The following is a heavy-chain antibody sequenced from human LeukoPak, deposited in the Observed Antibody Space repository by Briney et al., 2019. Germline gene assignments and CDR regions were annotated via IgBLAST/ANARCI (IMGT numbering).Heavy chain of an antibody. CDR1: GGSISSGGYY. D-gene: IGHD3-22*01. V-gene: IGHV4-31*03. J-gene: IGHJ4*02. CDR3: ARLAASGYHFDY. Sequence: SETLSLTCTVSGGSISSGGYYWSWIRQHPGKGLEWIGYIYYSGSTYYNPSLKSRVTISVDTSNNQFSLKLSSVTAADTAVYYCARLAASGYHFDYWGQGTLVTVSS. CDR2: IYYSGST.